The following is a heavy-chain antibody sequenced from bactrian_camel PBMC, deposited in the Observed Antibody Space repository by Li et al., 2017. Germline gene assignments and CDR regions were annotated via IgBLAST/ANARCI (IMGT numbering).Heavy chain of an antibody. CDR2: INSDGTNT. CDR1: GFAFSANA. CDR3: VSGVIYRDYGPVDY. D-gene: IGHD4*01. V-gene: IGHV3S7*01. J-gene: IGHJ4*01. Sequence: HVQLVESGGGTVEAGGSLRLSCAASGFAFSANAMSWVRQAPGKGLEWVCSINSDGTNTYCADSVKGRFIVSRDNAKNTVYLQMNSLKPEDTAMYYCVSGVIYRDYGPVDYWGQGTQVTVS.